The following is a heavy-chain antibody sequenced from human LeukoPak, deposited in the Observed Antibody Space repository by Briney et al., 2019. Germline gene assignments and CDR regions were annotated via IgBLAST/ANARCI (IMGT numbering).Heavy chain of an antibody. Sequence: SETLSLICTVSGGSNSNYYWSWIRQPPGKGREWSGYIHYSGSTNYNPSLESRVTISIDTPKNQFSLRLTSVTAADTAVYCCASTRGICSRPSCRGGDAFDIWGQGTMVTVSS. V-gene: IGHV4-59*01. D-gene: IGHD2-2*01. CDR1: GGSNSNYY. CDR3: ASTRGICSRPSCRGGDAFDI. CDR2: IHYSGST. J-gene: IGHJ3*02.